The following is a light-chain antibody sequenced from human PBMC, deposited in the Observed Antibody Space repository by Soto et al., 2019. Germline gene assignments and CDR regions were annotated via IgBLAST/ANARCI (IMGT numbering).Light chain of an antibody. Sequence: EIVLTQSPGTLSLSLRERATLSLRARQSVTSTYLAWYQQKPGQAHRLIIYDTSTRATGIPARFSGSVSGTEFTLTIRRLQSEDFAVYYGQQYSNWPTITFCPGTRVEIK. CDR2: DTS. J-gene: IGKJ5*01. CDR1: QSVTSTY. V-gene: IGKV3-15*01. CDR3: QQYSNWPTIT.